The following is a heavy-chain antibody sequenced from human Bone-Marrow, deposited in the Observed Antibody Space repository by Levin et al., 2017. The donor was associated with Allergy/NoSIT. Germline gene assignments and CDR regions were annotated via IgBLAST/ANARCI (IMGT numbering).Heavy chain of an antibody. D-gene: IGHD3-10*01. CDR3: ASYVSGKWTLDY. V-gene: IGHV4-39*01. CDR2: IYNGGGNT. Sequence: PSETLSLTCTVSGGSISSSSYRWGWIRQPPGKGLEWMGSIYNGGGNTLYNPSLRSRVTISVDTSKNQFSLELRSVTAADTAVYYCASYVSGKWTLDYWGQGTLVTVSS. J-gene: IGHJ4*02. CDR1: GGSISSSSYR.